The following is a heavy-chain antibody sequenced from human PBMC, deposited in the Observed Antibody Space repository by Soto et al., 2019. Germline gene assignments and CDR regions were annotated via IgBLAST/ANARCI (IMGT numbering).Heavy chain of an antibody. CDR1: GFSFSTYA. D-gene: IGHD6-19*01. CDR3: AKVGGSGWFDAFDI. CDR2: ISGSGGST. V-gene: IGHV3-23*01. Sequence: GGSLRLSCAASGFSFSTYALSWVRQAPGKGLDWVSVISGSGGSTDYAGSVKGRFTISRDNSKDALYLQMNSLRAEDTALYYCAKVGGSGWFDAFDIWGQGTMVTVSS. J-gene: IGHJ3*02.